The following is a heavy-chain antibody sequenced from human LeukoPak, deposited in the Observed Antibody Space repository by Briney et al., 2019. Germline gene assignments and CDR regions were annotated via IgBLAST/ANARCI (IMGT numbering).Heavy chain of an antibody. CDR3: VDYGDFKMGRDY. D-gene: IGHD4-17*01. V-gene: IGHV1-69*13. Sequence: GASVKVSCKASGGAFSSYVISWVRQAPGQGLEWMGGIIPIFGTANYAQKFQGRVTITADESTSTAYMELSSLRSEDTAVYYCVDYGDFKMGRDYWGQGTLVTVSS. CDR2: IIPIFGTA. CDR1: GGAFSSYV. J-gene: IGHJ4*02.